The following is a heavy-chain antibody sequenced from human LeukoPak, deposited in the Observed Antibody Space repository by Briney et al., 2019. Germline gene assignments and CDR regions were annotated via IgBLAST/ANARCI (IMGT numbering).Heavy chain of an antibody. D-gene: IGHD2-2*01. J-gene: IGHJ5*02. Sequence: SVKVSCKASGGTFSSYAISWVRQAPGQGLEWMGRIIPILGIANYAQKFQGRVTITADKSTSTAYMELSSLRSEDTAVYYCARDKSFVVVPAAMVFDPWGQGTLVTVSS. V-gene: IGHV1-69*04. CDR2: IIPILGIA. CDR1: GGTFSSYA. CDR3: ARDKSFVVVPAAMVFDP.